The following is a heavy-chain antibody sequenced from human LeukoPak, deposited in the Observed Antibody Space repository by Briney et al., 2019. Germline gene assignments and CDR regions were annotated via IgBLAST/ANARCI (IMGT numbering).Heavy chain of an antibody. CDR1: GFTFSSYG. V-gene: IGHV3-30*02. CDR3: AKNFPFVLRGYMDV. CDR2: IRYDGSNK. Sequence: GGSLRLSCAASGFTFSSYGMHWVRQAPGKGLEWVAFIRYDGSNKYYADSVKARFTISRDNSKNTLYLQMNSLRAEDTAVYYCAKNFPFVLRGYMDVWDKGTTVTVSS. D-gene: IGHD2-8*01. J-gene: IGHJ6*03.